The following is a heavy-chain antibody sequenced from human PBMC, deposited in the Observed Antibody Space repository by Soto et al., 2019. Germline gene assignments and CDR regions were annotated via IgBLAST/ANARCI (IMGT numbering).Heavy chain of an antibody. J-gene: IGHJ4*02. CDR2: ISSSSSYI. Sequence: EVQLVESGGGLVKPGGSLRLSCAASGFTFSSYSMKWVRQAPGKGLEWVSSISSSSSYIYYADSVKGRFTISRDNVTNVLEVQMNSLRAEDTAVYYCATLRDREVADLDDWGQGTLVTVSS. CDR1: GFTFSSYS. D-gene: IGHD2-15*01. V-gene: IGHV3-21*01. CDR3: ATLRDREVADLDD.